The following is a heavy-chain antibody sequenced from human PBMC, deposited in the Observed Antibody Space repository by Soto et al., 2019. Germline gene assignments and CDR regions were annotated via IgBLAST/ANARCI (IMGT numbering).Heavy chain of an antibody. CDR3: ARVGYYGSGSYYNSYYFDY. CDR2: IYYSGST. D-gene: IGHD3-10*01. J-gene: IGHJ4*02. CDR1: GGSISSYY. Sequence: PSETLSLTCTVSGGSISSYYWSWLRQPPGKGLEWIGYIYYSGSTNYNPSLKSRVTISVDTSKNQFSLKLSSVTAADTAVYYCARVGYYGSGSYYNSYYFDYWGQGTLVTVSS. V-gene: IGHV4-59*01.